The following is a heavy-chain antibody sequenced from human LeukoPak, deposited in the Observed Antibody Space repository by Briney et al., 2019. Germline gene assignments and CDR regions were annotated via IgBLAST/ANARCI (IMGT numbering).Heavy chain of an antibody. CDR1: GYTFTSYA. CDR3: ARGGFFSGSYDFDY. D-gene: IGHD1-26*01. V-gene: IGHV1-3*01. CDR2: INAGNGNT. Sequence: ASVEVSCKASGYTFTSYAMHWVRQAPGQRLEWMGWINAGNGNTKYSQKFQGRVTITRDTSASTAYMELSSLRSEDTAVYYCARGGFFSGSYDFDYWGQGTLVTVSS. J-gene: IGHJ4*02.